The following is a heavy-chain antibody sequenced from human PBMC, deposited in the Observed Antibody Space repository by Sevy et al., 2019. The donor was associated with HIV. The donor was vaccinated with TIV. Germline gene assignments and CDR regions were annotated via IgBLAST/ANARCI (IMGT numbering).Heavy chain of an antibody. J-gene: IGHJ5*02. D-gene: IGHD3-10*01. CDR1: GFTFSEYG. V-gene: IGHV3-30*04. CDR3: ARDRGEILRSAFKS. Sequence: GGSLRLSCAASGFTFSEYGMHWVRQAPGKGLEWVAVISHDGRNYKYNADFVKGRFTISRDNSRNTLYLQTNSLRAEDTAIYYCARDRGEILRSAFKSWGQGTLVTVSS. CDR2: ISHDGRNYK.